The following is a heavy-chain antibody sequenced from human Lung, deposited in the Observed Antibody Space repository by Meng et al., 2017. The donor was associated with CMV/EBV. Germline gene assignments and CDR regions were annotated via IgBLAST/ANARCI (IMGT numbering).Heavy chain of an antibody. CDR1: GFTFSSYE. V-gene: IGHV3-48*03. CDR3: ARDPLWFGVNYYYGMDV. J-gene: IGHJ6*02. CDR2: ISSNGSTI. Sequence: GGSLRLSCAASGFTFSSYEMNWVRQAPGKGLEWVSYISSNGSTIYYADSVKGRFTISRDNAKNSLYLQMNSLRAEDTAVYYCARDPLWFGVNYYYGMDVWGQGXTVTVSS. D-gene: IGHD3-10*01.